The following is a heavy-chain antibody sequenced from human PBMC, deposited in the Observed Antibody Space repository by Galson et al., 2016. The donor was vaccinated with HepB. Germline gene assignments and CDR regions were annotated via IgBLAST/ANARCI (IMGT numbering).Heavy chain of an antibody. Sequence: ETLSLTCAVYGGSFSGDYWSWIRQPPGKGLEWIGEINHSGTSDYNPSLKSRVTISIDTSKNHFSLNLSSVTAADTAVYYCSRASAGEYQLPPTPATLRHYYYAMDAWGPGTTVTVSS. CDR2: INHSGTS. J-gene: IGHJ6*02. CDR3: SRASAGEYQLPPTPATLRHYYYAMDA. V-gene: IGHV4-34*01. CDR1: GGSFSGDY. D-gene: IGHD2-2*01.